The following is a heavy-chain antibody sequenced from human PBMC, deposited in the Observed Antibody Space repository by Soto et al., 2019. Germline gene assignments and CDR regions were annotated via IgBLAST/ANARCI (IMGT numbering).Heavy chain of an antibody. V-gene: IGHV3-30*03. J-gene: IGHJ6*02. CDR3: ARGVSIAARPVRYYYYGMDV. CDR2: ISYDGSNK. Sequence: QVQLVESGGGVVQPGRSLRLSCAASGFTFSSYGMHWVRQAPGKGLEWVAVISYDGSNKYYADSVKGRFTISRDNSKNTLYLQMNSLRAEDTAVYYCARGVSIAARPVRYYYYGMDVWGQGTTVTVSS. D-gene: IGHD6-6*01. CDR1: GFTFSSYG.